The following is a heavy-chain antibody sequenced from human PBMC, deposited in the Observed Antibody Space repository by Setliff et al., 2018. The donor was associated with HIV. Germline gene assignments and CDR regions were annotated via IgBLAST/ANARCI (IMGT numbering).Heavy chain of an antibody. V-gene: IGHV4-34*01. Sequence: LSLTCAVYGGAFNDYYWSWIRQPPGKGLEWIGEIIHSGSINYNPSLKSRVTISVDTYNNQFSLNMNSVNAADTAVYYCARGYASGYDAYGYWGQGTLVTVS. D-gene: IGHD5-12*01. CDR2: IIHSGSI. CDR3: ARGYASGYDAYGY. J-gene: IGHJ4*02. CDR1: GGAFNDYY.